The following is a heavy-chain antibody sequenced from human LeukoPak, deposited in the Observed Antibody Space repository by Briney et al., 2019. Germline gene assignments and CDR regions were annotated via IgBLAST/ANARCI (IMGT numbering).Heavy chain of an antibody. CDR2: IGSTDI. D-gene: IGHD1-7*01. J-gene: IGHJ4*02. Sequence: GGSLRLSGAASGFTFNICAMSWVRQAPGKGLEWVSSIGSTDIYYADSVKGRFTVSRDNSKNTLYLHLNSLRAEDSAVYYCAKDATPGNSIWDYFAFWGQGTVVTVSS. V-gene: IGHV3-23*01. CDR1: GFTFNICA. CDR3: AKDATPGNSIWDYFAF.